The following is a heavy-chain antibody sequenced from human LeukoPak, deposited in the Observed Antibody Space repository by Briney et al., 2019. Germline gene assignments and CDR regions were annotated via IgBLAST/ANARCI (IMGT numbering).Heavy chain of an antibody. V-gene: IGHV3-74*01. CDR1: GFSFSDHW. CDR2: VSSDGSRT. CDR3: ARDGDDFNFDY. Sequence: GGSLRLSCAASGFSFSDHWMHWVRQAPGKGLEWVSRVSSDGSRTYYSDSVEGRFTISRDNDKKALYLQLNSLRAEDTAVYYCARDGDDFNFDYWGQGNLVTVSS. D-gene: IGHD5-24*01. J-gene: IGHJ4*02.